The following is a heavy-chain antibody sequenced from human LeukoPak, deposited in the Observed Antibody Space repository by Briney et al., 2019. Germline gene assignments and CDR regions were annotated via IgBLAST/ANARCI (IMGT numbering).Heavy chain of an antibody. D-gene: IGHD2-2*01. CDR3: ARVVPAAMMPGDAFDI. J-gene: IGHJ3*02. V-gene: IGHV3-33*01. CDR1: GFTFSSYG. Sequence: GGSLGLSCAASGFTFSSYGMHWVRQAPGKGLEWVAVIWYDGSNKCYADSVKGRFTISRDNSKNTLYLQMNSLRAEDTAVYYCARVVPAAMMPGDAFDIWGQGTMVTVSS. CDR2: IWYDGSNK.